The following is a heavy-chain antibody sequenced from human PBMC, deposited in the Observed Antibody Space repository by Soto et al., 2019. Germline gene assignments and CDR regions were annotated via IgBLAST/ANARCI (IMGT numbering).Heavy chain of an antibody. J-gene: IGHJ6*02. CDR2: INHSGST. Sequence: SETLSLTCAVYGGSFSGYYWSWIRQPPGKGLEWIGEINHSGSTNYNPSLKSRVTISVDTSKNQFSLKLSSVTAADTAAYYCARNWDLFRYGLDVWGQGTTVTVSS. D-gene: IGHD7-27*01. CDR3: ARNWDLFRYGLDV. V-gene: IGHV4-34*01. CDR1: GGSFSGYY.